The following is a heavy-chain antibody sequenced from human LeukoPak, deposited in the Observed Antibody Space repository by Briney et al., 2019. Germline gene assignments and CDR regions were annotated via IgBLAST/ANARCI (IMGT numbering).Heavy chain of an antibody. CDR3: ASDPGDSFSYYYGMDV. J-gene: IGHJ6*02. Sequence: PSETLSLTCTVSGGSISSSSYYWGWIRQPPGKGLEWIGSIYYSGSTYYNPSLKSRVTISVDTSKNQFSLKLSSVTAADTAVYYCASDPGDSFSYYYGMDVWGQGTTVTVSS. CDR1: GGSISSSSYY. V-gene: IGHV4-39*07. D-gene: IGHD5-18*01. CDR2: IYYSGST.